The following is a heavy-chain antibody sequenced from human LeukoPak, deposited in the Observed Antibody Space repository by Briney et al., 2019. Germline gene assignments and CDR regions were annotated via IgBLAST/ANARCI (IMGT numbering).Heavy chain of an antibody. Sequence: GGSLRLSCAASEFTFSSYWMHWVRQAPGKGLVRVSRINSDGSSTGYADSVKGRFTISRDNTKNTLYLQMNSLRAEDTALYYCARDPGEDSRGYWGQGTLVTVSS. D-gene: IGHD6-13*01. CDR1: EFTFSSYW. CDR3: ARDPGEDSRGY. J-gene: IGHJ4*02. V-gene: IGHV3-74*01. CDR2: INSDGSST.